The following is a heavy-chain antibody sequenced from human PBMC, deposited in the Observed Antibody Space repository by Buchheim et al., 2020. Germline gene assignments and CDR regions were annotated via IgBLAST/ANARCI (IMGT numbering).Heavy chain of an antibody. CDR3: AKPTVTGRHNFYYYGMDV. D-gene: IGHD4-17*01. CDR2: IIGSGGST. J-gene: IGHJ6*02. V-gene: IGHV3-23*01. Sequence: EVQLLESGGGLVQPGGSLRLSCAASGFTFSSYAMSWVRQAPGKGLEWVSAIIGSGGSTYYADSVKGRFTISRDTSKNTLYLQMNSLRAEDTAVYYCAKPTVTGRHNFYYYGMDVWGQGTT. CDR1: GFTFSSYA.